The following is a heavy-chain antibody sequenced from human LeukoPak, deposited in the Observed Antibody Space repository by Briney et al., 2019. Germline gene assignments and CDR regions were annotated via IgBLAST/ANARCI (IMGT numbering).Heavy chain of an antibody. CDR2: IIPIFGTT. Sequence: SVTVSCKASGGTFSSYAINWVRQAPGQGLEWMGGIIPIFGTTIYAQKFQGRLTITTNESTSTAYIELSGLRSEDMAVYYCARVRWDAAAGNWFDPWGQGTLVTVSS. J-gene: IGHJ5*02. CDR1: GGTFSSYA. CDR3: ARVRWDAAAGNWFDP. D-gene: IGHD6-13*01. V-gene: IGHV1-69*05.